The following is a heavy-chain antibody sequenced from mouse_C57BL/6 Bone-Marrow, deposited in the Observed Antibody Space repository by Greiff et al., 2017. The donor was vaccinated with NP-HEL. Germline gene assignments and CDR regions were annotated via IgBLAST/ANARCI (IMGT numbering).Heavy chain of an antibody. Sequence: QVQLQQPGTELVKPGASVKLSCKASGYTFTSYWMHWLKQRPGQGLEWIGNINPNNGGTNDNEKFKTKATLTVDKSSSTAYMQLRSLTSDDAAVYYCARDSGYAFDYWGQGTTLTVSA. CDR2: INPNNGGT. D-gene: IGHD3-2*02. V-gene: IGHV1-53*01. J-gene: IGHJ2*01. CDR1: GYTFTSYW. CDR3: ARDSGYAFDY.